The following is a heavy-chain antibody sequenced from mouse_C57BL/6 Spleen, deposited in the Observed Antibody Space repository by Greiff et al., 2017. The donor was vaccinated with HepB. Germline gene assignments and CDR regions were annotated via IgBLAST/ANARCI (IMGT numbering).Heavy chain of an antibody. CDR2: INPSNGGT. V-gene: IGHV1-53*01. Sequence: QVQLQQPGTELVKPGASVKLSCKASGYTFTSYWMHWVKQRPGQGLEWIGNINPSNGGTNYNEKFKSKATLPVDKSSSSAYMQLSSMTSEDSAVYYCARRGPHYYALAYWGQVPSVTVSS. CDR1: GYTFTSYW. J-gene: IGHJ4*01. CDR3: ARRGPHYYALAY.